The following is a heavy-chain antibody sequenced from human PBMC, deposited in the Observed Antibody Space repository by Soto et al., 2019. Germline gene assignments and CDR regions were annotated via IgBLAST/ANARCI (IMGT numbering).Heavy chain of an antibody. V-gene: IGHV3-23*01. CDR1: GFTFSSYG. CDR3: AKEHAVRGEYLKCYFNR. D-gene: IGHD3-10*01. Sequence: EVQLLESGGGLVQPGGSLRLSCTGSGFTFSSYGMSWVRQATGKGLGWVSVISGSGDTTRYATFAKGRFTISRDISKNTLFLQMNNLRAEDTAIYFCAKEHAVRGEYLKCYFNRWGKGTLVTVSS. CDR2: ISGSGDTT. J-gene: IGHJ4*02.